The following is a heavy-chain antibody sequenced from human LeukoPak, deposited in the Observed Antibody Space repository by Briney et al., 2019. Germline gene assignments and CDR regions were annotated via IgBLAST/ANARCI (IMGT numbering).Heavy chain of an antibody. CDR2: IHHSGST. Sequence: PSETLSLTCAIYGGSLSGYYWSWIRQSPGKGLEWIGEIHHSGSTNYNPSLKSRVTISIDTSKNQISLRLTSVTATDTAMYYCARQTGSGLFTLPGGQGTLVTVSS. D-gene: IGHD3/OR15-3a*01. J-gene: IGHJ4*02. CDR1: GGSLSGYY. CDR3: ARQTGSGLFTLP. V-gene: IGHV4-34*01.